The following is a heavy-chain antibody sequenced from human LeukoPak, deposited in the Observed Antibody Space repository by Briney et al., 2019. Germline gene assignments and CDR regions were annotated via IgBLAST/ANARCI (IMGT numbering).Heavy chain of an antibody. CDR1: GGSISSYY. J-gene: IGHJ4*02. CDR3: ARDSGKSFDSSGYPYYFDY. Sequence: SETLSLTCTVSGGSISSYYWSWIRQAAGKGLEWIGRIYTSGSTNYNPSLKSRVTMSVDTSKNQFSLKLSSVTAADTAVYYCARDSGKSFDSSGYPYYFDYWGQGTLVTVSS. V-gene: IGHV4-4*07. D-gene: IGHD3-22*01. CDR2: IYTSGST.